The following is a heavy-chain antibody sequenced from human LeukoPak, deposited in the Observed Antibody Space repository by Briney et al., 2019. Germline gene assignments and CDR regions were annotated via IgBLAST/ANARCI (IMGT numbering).Heavy chain of an antibody. Sequence: GGSLRLSCAASGFTFSRFAMSWVRQAPGKGLEWVSAISGSGGSTYYADSVKGRFTIPRDNSKNTLYLQMNSLRAEDTAVYYCAKSRIAVAYDYWGQGTLVTVSS. CDR1: GFTFSRFA. CDR2: ISGSGGST. CDR3: AKSRIAVAYDY. J-gene: IGHJ4*02. D-gene: IGHD6-19*01. V-gene: IGHV3-23*01.